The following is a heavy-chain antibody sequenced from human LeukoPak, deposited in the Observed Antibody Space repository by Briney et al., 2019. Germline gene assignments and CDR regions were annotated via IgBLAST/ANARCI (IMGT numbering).Heavy chain of an antibody. V-gene: IGHV3-74*01. CDR1: GFTISTYW. CDR2: ISTDGSIT. D-gene: IGHD3-16*01. CDR3: ARDRRPGGGEDHSPLLDS. Sequence: GGSLSLSCAASGFTISTYWMHWVRQAPGKGLVWVSRISTDGSITSYADSVKGRFTISRDNAKNTLHLQMNSLRAEDTAVYYCARDRRPGGGEDHSPLLDSWGREPWSPSLQ. J-gene: IGHJ4*02.